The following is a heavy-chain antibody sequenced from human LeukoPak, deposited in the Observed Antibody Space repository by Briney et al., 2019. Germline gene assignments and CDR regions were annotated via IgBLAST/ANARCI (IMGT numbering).Heavy chain of an antibody. V-gene: IGHV5-51*01. Sequence: PGESLKISCKASGYSFTSYWIGWVRQMPGKGLEWMGVLYPADSRTTYSPSFQGQVTITADKSISTAYLQWSSLKASDTAMYYCTRQGRYWGQGTLVTVSS. CDR2: LYPADSRT. CDR3: TRQGRY. J-gene: IGHJ4*02. CDR1: GYSFTSYW.